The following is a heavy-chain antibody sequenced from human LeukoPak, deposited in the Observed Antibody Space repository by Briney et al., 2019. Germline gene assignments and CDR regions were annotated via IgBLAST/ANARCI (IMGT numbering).Heavy chain of an antibody. V-gene: IGHV3-30*03. J-gene: IGHJ3*02. CDR3: ATDYYDSSGYYFDAFDI. CDR2: ISYDGSNN. Sequence: GGSLRLSCAASGFMFSNYGMHWVRQAPGKGLEWVAVISYDGSNNYYADSVKGRFTISRDNSKNTLYLQMNSLRAEDTAVYYCATDYYDSSGYYFDAFDIWGQGTIVTVSS. CDR1: GFMFSNYG. D-gene: IGHD3-22*01.